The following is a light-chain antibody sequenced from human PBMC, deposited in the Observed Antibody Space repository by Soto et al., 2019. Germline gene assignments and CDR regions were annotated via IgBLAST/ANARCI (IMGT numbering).Light chain of an antibody. Sequence: QLVLTQSSSASASLGSSVKLTCTLSSGHSRYIIAWHQQQPGKAPRYLMKIEGGGSYKKGSGVPHRFSCSSSGADRYLTIADRQFEDVVDYYCETRDSNNWVFGGGTKLTVL. V-gene: IGLV4-60*02. J-gene: IGLJ3*02. CDR3: ETRDSNNWV. CDR1: SGHSRYI. CDR2: IEGGGSY.